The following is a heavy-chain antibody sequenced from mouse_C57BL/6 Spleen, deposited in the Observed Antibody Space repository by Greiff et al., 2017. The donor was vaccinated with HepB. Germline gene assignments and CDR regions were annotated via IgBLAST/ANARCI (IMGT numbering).Heavy chain of an antibody. CDR3: AREGRLRVFDY. Sequence: VNLVESGAELVKPGASVKISCKASGYAFSSYWMNWVKQRPGKGLEWIGQIYPGDGDTNYNGKFKGKATLTADKSSSTAYMQLSSLTSEDSAVYFCAREGRLRVFDYWGQGTTLTVSS. J-gene: IGHJ2*01. CDR1: GYAFSSYW. CDR2: IYPGDGDT. D-gene: IGHD2-4*01. V-gene: IGHV1-80*01.